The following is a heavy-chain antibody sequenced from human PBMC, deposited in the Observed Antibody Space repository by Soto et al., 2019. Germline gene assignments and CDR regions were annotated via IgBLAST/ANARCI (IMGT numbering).Heavy chain of an antibody. V-gene: IGHV3-21*01. D-gene: IGHD4-17*01. CDR2: ISSSSSYI. CDR3: AREGGSNGDYVTELHY. CDR1: GFTFSSYS. Sequence: GGSLRLSCAASGFTFSSYSMNWVRQAPGKGLEWVSSISSSSSYIYYADSVKGRFTISRDNAKNSLYLQMNSLRAEDTAVYYCAREGGSNGDYVTELHYWGQGTLVTVSS. J-gene: IGHJ4*02.